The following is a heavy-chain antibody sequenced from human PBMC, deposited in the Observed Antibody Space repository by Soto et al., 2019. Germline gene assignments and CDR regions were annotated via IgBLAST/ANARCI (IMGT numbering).Heavy chain of an antibody. CDR2: ISTYNGNT. CDR3: AREGYCSSGSCALYSHEYFGMDV. V-gene: IGHV1-18*01. Sequence: QVQLVQSGAEVKKPGASVKVSCKASGYTFDRYGISWVRQAPGQGLEWMGWISTYNGNTNYAQKLKGRDTMTTDTFTSTAYMELRSLTSDDTAVYYCAREGYCSSGSCALYSHEYFGMDVWGQGTTVTVSS. J-gene: IGHJ6*02. D-gene: IGHD2-15*01. CDR1: GYTFDRYG.